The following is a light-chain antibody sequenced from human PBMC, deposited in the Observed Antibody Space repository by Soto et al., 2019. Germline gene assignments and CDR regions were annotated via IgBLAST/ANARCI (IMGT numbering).Light chain of an antibody. CDR1: QGISSY. V-gene: IGKV1-8*01. CDR2: AAS. Sequence: AIRMTQSPSSLSASTGDRVTITCRASQGISSYLAWYQQKPGKAPKLLIYAASTLKSGVPSRFSGSGSGTDFTLTISCLQSEDFATYYCQQYYSYPPSTFGQGTKVEIK. J-gene: IGKJ1*01. CDR3: QQYYSYPPST.